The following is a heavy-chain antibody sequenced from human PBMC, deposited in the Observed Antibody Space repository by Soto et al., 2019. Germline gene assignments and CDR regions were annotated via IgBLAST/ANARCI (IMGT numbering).Heavy chain of an antibody. V-gene: IGHV1-69*01. CDR1: GVTFSSYA. Sequence: QVQLVQSGAEVKKPGSSLKFSCKASGVTFSSYAISWVRQAPGQGLEWMGGIIPIFGTANYAQKVQGRVRITADESTSTAYMELSSLRSEDTAVYYCARGGGVVVPAANHYYYYGMDVWGQGTTVTVSS. CDR2: IIPIFGTA. D-gene: IGHD2-2*01. CDR3: ARGGGVVVPAANHYYYYGMDV. J-gene: IGHJ6*02.